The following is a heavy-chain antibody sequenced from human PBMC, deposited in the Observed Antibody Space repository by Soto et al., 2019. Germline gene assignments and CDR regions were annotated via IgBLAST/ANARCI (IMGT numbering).Heavy chain of an antibody. CDR3: ARYLPFQYGYYYSLSFDY. CDR2: IIPILGIA. Sequence: ASVKVSCKASGGTFSSYTISWVRQAPGQGLEWMGRIIPILGIANYAQKFQGRVTITADKSTGTAYMELSSLRSEDTAVYYCARYLPFQYGYYYSLSFDYWGQGTLVTVSS. D-gene: IGHD3-22*01. V-gene: IGHV1-69*02. CDR1: GGTFSSYT. J-gene: IGHJ4*02.